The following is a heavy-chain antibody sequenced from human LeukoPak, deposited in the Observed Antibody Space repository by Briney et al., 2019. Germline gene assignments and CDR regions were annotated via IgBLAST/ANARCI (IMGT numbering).Heavy chain of an antibody. CDR1: GFTFSSYG. Sequence: GRSLRLSCAASGFTFSSYGMHWVRQAPGKGLEWVAVIWYDGSNKYYADSVKGRFTISRDNSKNTLYLQMNSLRAEDTAVYYCATNSVAATLEHWGQRTLVTVSS. J-gene: IGHJ4*02. CDR2: IWYDGSNK. D-gene: IGHD2-15*01. CDR3: ATNSVAATLEH. V-gene: IGHV3-33*01.